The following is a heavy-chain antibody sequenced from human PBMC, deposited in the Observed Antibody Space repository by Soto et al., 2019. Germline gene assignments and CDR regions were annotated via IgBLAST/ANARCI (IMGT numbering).Heavy chain of an antibody. CDR1: GDAFTNYI. D-gene: IGHD3-22*01. Sequence: GASVKVCCKASGDAFTNYIFDWVRQAPGQRLEWMGWINAGNGNTKYSQKFQGRVTITRDTSASTAYMELSSLRSEDTAVYYCARGPYYYDSSGYYYGPYDAFDIWGQGTMVTVS. CDR3: ARGPYYYDSSGYYYGPYDAFDI. CDR2: INAGNGNT. V-gene: IGHV1-3*01. J-gene: IGHJ3*02.